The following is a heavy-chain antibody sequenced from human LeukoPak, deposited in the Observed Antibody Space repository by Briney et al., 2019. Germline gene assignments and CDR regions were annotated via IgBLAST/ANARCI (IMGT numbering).Heavy chain of an antibody. J-gene: IGHJ3*02. Sequence: PGGSLRLSCAASGFTFSSYWMSWVRQAPGKGLEWVANIKQDGSEKYYVDSVKGRFTNSRDNAKSSLYLQMNSLRAEDTAVYYCAREYGDTPHEVRAFDIWGQGTMVTVSS. CDR2: IKQDGSEK. CDR1: GFTFSSYW. V-gene: IGHV3-7*01. CDR3: AREYGDTPHEVRAFDI. D-gene: IGHD4-17*01.